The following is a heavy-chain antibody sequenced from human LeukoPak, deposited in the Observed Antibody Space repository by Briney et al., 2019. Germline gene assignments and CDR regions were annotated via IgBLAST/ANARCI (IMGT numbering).Heavy chain of an antibody. D-gene: IGHD3-10*02. J-gene: IGHJ6*04. CDR3: AELGITMIGGV. CDR1: GLTFSSYQ. CDR2: ISSSGSTI. Sequence: GGSLRLSCAASGLTFSSYQMIWLRHAPGEGLEWVSYISSSGSTIYYADSVKGRFTITRDNAKNSLYLQMNSLRAEDTAVYYCAELGITMIGGVWGKGTTVTISS. V-gene: IGHV3-48*03.